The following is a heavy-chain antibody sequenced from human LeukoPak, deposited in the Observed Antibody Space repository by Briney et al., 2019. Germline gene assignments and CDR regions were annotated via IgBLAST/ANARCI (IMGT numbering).Heavy chain of an antibody. CDR2: IKSKTDGGTT. CDR1: GFTFSNAW. D-gene: IGHD3-16*02. V-gene: IGHV3-15*01. CDR3: TTDLYVWGSYRYLTDFDY. J-gene: IGHJ4*02. Sequence: GGSLRLSCAASGFTFSNAWMSWVRQAPGKGLEWVGRIKSKTDGGTTDYAAPVKGRFTISRDDSKNTLYLQMNSLKTEDTAVYYCTTDLYVWGSYRYLTDFDYWGQGTLVTVSP.